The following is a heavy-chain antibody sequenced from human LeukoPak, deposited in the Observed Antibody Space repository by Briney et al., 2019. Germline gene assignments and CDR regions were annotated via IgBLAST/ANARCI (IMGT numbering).Heavy chain of an antibody. CDR3: ARQGDCSSTSCPFDY. Sequence: SETLSLTCTVSGGSINNYYWSWIRQPPGKGLEWIGYIYYSGSTNYNPSLKSRVTISVDTSKNQFSLKLSSVTAADTAVYYCARQGDCSSTSCPFDYWGQGTLVTVSS. J-gene: IGHJ4*02. V-gene: IGHV4-59*08. D-gene: IGHD2-2*01. CDR1: GGSINNYY. CDR2: IYYSGST.